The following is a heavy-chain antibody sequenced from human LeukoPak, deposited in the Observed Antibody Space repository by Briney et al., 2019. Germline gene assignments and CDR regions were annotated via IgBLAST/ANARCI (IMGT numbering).Heavy chain of an antibody. CDR3: SRGRVGWNNVDNWFDP. J-gene: IGHJ5*02. CDR2: IYYCEST. V-gene: IGHV4-59*12. D-gene: IGHD1/OR15-1a*01. CDR1: GGSISSCY. Sequence: SETLSLTCTVSGGSISSCYWRWLRHPPHKGLEWVGYIYYCESTNYYPSLKSRVPISVDTSKNQFSLTLNPLTASDPAVYYFSRGRVGWNNVDNWFDPWGEGTLVTVS.